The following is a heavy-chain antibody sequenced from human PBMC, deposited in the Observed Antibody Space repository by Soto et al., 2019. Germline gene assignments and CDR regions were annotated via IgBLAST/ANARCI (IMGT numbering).Heavy chain of an antibody. CDR1: GGSVSSGDYY. D-gene: IGHD3-22*01. Sequence: PSETLSLTCTVSGGSVSSGDYYWSWILQPPGKGLEWIGYIYYSGSTYYNPSLKSRVTISVDTSKNQFSLKLSSVTAADTAVYYCAAYYYDSSGYLDYWGQGTLVTVSS. V-gene: IGHV4-30-4*01. CDR3: AAYYYDSSGYLDY. CDR2: IYYSGST. J-gene: IGHJ4*02.